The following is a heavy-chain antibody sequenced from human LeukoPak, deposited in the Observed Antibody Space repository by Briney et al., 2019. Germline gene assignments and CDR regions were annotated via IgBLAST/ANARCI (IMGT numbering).Heavy chain of an antibody. CDR2: MNPNSGNT. J-gene: IGHJ6*03. Sequence: ASVKVSCKASGYTFTSYDINWVRQATGQGLEWMGWMNPNSGNTGYAQKFQGRVTMTRNTSISTAYMELSSLRSEDTAVYYCVRGSDILTGYSPKNYYYYMDVWGKGTTVTVSS. CDR1: GYTFTSYD. D-gene: IGHD3-9*01. CDR3: VRGSDILTGYSPKNYYYYMDV. V-gene: IGHV1-8*01.